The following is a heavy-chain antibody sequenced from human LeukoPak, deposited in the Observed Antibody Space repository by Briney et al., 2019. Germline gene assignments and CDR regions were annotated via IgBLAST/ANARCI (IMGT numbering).Heavy chain of an antibody. V-gene: IGHV3-30*02. CDR3: AKDSESYGSGSYFIYYFDY. Sequence: PGGSLRLSCAASGFTFSSYGMHWVRRAPGKGLEWVEFIRYDGSNKYYADSVKGRFTISRDNSKNTLYLQMNSLRAEDTAVYYCAKDSESYGSGSYFIYYFDYWGQGTLVTVSS. CDR2: IRYDGSNK. J-gene: IGHJ4*02. CDR1: GFTFSSYG. D-gene: IGHD3-10*01.